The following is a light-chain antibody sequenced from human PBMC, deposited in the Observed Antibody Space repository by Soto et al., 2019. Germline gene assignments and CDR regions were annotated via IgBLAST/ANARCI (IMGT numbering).Light chain of an antibody. CDR3: QQYENYWT. V-gene: IGKV1-5*01. J-gene: IGKJ1*01. CDR2: DAS. Sequence: DIQMTQSPSTLSATAGDRVTITCRASQSISSWLAWYQQKPGKAPKLLIYDASNLESGVPSRFSGSGSGTEFTLTISNLQPGDIATYYCQQYENYWTFGQGTKVDIK. CDR1: QSISSW.